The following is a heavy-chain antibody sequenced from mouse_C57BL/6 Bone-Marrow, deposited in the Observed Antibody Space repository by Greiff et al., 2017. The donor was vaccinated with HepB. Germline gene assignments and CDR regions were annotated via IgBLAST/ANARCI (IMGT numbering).Heavy chain of an antibody. CDR1: GFTFSSYA. J-gene: IGHJ4*01. D-gene: IGHD2-4*01. Sequence: EVKLVESGGGLVKPGGSLKLSCAASGFTFSSYAMSWVRQTPEKRLEWVATISAGGSYTYYPDNVKGRFTIARDNAKNNLYLQMSQLKSEDTAMYYCARGAIYDDYEGAMDYWGQGTSVTVSS. V-gene: IGHV5-4*03. CDR3: ARGAIYDDYEGAMDY. CDR2: ISAGGSYT.